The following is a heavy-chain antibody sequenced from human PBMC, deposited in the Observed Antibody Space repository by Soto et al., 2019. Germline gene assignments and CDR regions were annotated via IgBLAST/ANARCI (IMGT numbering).Heavy chain of an antibody. V-gene: IGHV3-30-3*01. CDR1: GFTFSSYA. CDR3: ARPLWRDDYNWGYFDL. J-gene: IGHJ2*01. D-gene: IGHD4-4*01. CDR2: ISYDGSNK. Sequence: QVQLVESGGGVVQPGRSLRLSCAASGFTFSSYAMHWVRQVPGKGLEWVAVISYDGSNKYYADSVKGRFTISRDNSKNTLYLQMNSLRAEETAVYYCARPLWRDDYNWGYFDLWGRGTLGTVSS.